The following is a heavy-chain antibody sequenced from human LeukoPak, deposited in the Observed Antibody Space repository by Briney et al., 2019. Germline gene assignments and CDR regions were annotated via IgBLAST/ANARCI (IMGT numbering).Heavy chain of an antibody. D-gene: IGHD2-2*01. Sequence: SVKVSCKASGGTFSSYAISWVRQAPGQGLEWMGGIIPIFGTANYAQKFQGRVTITADESTSTAYMELSSLRSEDTAVYYCARQNLGYCSSTSCYGNPDYWGQGTLVTVSS. CDR2: IIPIFGTA. J-gene: IGHJ4*02. CDR1: GGTFSSYA. V-gene: IGHV1-69*13. CDR3: ARQNLGYCSSTSCYGNPDY.